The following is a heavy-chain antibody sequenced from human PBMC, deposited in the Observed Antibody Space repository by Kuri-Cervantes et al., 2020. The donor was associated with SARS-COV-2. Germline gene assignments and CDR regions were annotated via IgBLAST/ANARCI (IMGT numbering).Heavy chain of an antibody. D-gene: IGHD6-13*01. CDR3: ARVRGGGRAAAGLDY. J-gene: IGHJ4*02. CDR1: GFTFSSYW. CDR2: IKQDGSEK. V-gene: IGHV3-7*01. Sequence: GGSLRLSYAASGFTFSSYWMSWVRQAPGKGLEWVANIKQDGSEKYYVDSVKGRFTISRDNAKNSLYLQMNSLRAEDTAVYYCARVRGGGRAAAGLDYWGQGTLVTVSS.